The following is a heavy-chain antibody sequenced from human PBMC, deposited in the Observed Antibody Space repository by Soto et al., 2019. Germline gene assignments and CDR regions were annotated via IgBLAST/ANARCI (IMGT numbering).Heavy chain of an antibody. CDR2: ISYDGSNK. J-gene: IGHJ4*02. Sequence: PGGSLRLSCAASGFTFSSYGMHWVRQAPGKGLEWVAVISYDGSNKYYADSVKGRFTISRDNSKNTLYLQMNSLRAEDTAVYYCAKATSASSGYYWEPPSDHWGQGTLVTVSS. CDR3: AKATSASSGYYWEPPSDH. D-gene: IGHD3-22*01. V-gene: IGHV3-30*18. CDR1: GFTFSSYG.